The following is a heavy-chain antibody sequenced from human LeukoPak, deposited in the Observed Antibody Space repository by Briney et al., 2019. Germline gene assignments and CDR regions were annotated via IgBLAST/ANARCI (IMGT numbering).Heavy chain of an antibody. Sequence: TGGSLRLSCAASGFTFSNAWMNWVRQAPGKGLEWVGRIKRKTDGGTTDYAAPVKGRFTISRDDSKNTLYLQMNSLKTEDTAVYYCTTAGDYGDYSHWGQGTLVTVSS. V-gene: IGHV3-15*07. CDR3: TTAGDYGDYSH. CDR1: GFTFSNAW. J-gene: IGHJ4*02. CDR2: IKRKTDGGTT. D-gene: IGHD4-17*01.